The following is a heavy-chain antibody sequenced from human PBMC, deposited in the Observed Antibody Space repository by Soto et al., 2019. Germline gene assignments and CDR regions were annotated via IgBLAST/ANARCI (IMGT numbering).Heavy chain of an antibody. J-gene: IGHJ6*02. V-gene: IGHV3-73*02. CDR1: GFTVSGSV. Sequence: EVQRAESGGGLVQPGGSLKLSCAASGFTVSGSVVHWVRQASGKGLEWVGRIRSKANNYATAYAASVQGRLTIFRDDLKNTSYLQMNSLKTEDTAVYYCTNPQVYYGMDVWGQGPRVTVSS. CDR3: TNPQVYYGMDV. CDR2: IRSKANNYAT.